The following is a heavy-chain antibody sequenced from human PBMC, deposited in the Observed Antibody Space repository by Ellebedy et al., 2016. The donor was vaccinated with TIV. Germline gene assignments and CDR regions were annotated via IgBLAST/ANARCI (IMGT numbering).Heavy chain of an antibody. CDR3: ARDDRPLRVGFDY. CDR2: IIPIFGTA. V-gene: IGHV1-69*13. J-gene: IGHJ4*02. Sequence: SVKVSXXASGGTFGSYAISWVRQAPGQGLEWMGGIIPIFGTANYAQKFQGRVTITADESTSTAYMELSSLRSEDTAVYYCARDDRPLRVGFDYWGQGTLVTVSS. CDR1: GGTFGSYA. D-gene: IGHD1-26*01.